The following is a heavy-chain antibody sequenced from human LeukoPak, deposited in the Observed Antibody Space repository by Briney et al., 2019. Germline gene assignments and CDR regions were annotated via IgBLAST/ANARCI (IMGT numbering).Heavy chain of an antibody. J-gene: IGHJ4*02. Sequence: SETLSLTCAVYGGSFSGYYWSWIRQPPGKGLEWIGEINHSGSTNYNPSLKSRVTISVDTSKNQFSLKLSSVTAADTAVYYCARKVRKQLVYWGQGTLVTVSS. V-gene: IGHV4-34*01. CDR2: INHSGST. D-gene: IGHD6-6*01. CDR3: ARKVRKQLVY. CDR1: GGSFSGYY.